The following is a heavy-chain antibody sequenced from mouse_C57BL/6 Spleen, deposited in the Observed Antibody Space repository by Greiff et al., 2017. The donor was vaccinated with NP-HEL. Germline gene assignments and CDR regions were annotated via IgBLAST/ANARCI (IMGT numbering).Heavy chain of an antibody. J-gene: IGHJ1*03. V-gene: IGHV5-4*01. CDR2: ISDGGSYT. CDR3: ARGVYSNFWYFDV. Sequence: EVQLVESGGGLVKPGGSLKLSCAASGFTFSSYAMSWVRQTPEKRLEWVATISDGGSYTYSPDNVKGRFTISRDNAKNNLYLQMSHLKSEDTAMYYCARGVYSNFWYFDVWGTGTTVTVSS. D-gene: IGHD2-5*01. CDR1: GFTFSSYA.